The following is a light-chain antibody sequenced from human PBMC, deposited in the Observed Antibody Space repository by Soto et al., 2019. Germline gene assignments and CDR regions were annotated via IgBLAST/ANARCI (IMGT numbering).Light chain of an antibody. CDR2: EVS. J-gene: IGLJ2*01. Sequence: QSVLNQPASVSGSPGQSSTISCTGTSSDVGAYNYVSWYQQHPGKAPKLMIYEVSNRPSGVSNRFSGSKSGNTASLTISGLQAEDEADYYCSSYTSSSTSVVFGGGTKLTVL. V-gene: IGLV2-14*01. CDR3: SSYTSSSTSVV. CDR1: SSDVGAYNY.